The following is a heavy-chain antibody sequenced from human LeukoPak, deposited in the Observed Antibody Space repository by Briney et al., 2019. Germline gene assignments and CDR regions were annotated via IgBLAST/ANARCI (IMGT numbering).Heavy chain of an antibody. V-gene: IGHV4-59*12. J-gene: IGHJ6*03. Sequence: SETLSLTCTVSGGSISSYYWSWIRQPPGKGLEWIGYIYYSGSTNYNPSLKSRVTISVDTSKNQFSLKLSSVTAADTAVYYCARGSYYYYYMDVWGKGTTVTISS. CDR3: ARGSYYYYYMDV. CDR1: GGSISSYY. CDR2: IYYSGST.